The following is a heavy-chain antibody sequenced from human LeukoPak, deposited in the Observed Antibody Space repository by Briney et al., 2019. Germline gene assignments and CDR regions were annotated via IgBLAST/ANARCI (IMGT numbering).Heavy chain of an antibody. Sequence: GASVKVSCKASGYTFTSYGISWVRQAPGQGLEWMGWISAYNGNTNYAQKLQGRVTITRDTSASTAYMELSSLRSEDTAVYYCARDGRDGYNWDYWGQGTLVTVSS. J-gene: IGHJ4*02. CDR2: ISAYNGNT. CDR3: ARDGRDGYNWDY. D-gene: IGHD5-24*01. V-gene: IGHV1-18*01. CDR1: GYTFTSYG.